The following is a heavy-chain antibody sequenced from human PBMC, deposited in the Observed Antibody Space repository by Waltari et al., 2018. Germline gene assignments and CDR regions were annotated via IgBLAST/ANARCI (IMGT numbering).Heavy chain of an antibody. Sequence: QITLKESGPTLVKPTQTLTLTCSFSGFSLTTSGVGVAWRRLPPGKALEWLALMYWNDNKHYNPSLKNRLTITKDTSRNQVILTMTDMDPVDTATYYCAHRRSPTNGDWFDPWGQGFLVTVSS. D-gene: IGHD2-15*01. CDR1: GFSLTTSGVG. CDR3: AHRRSPTNGDWFDP. J-gene: IGHJ5*02. CDR2: MYWNDNK. V-gene: IGHV2-5*01.